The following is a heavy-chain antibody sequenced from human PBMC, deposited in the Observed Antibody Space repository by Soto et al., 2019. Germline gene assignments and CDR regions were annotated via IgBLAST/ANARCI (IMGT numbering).Heavy chain of an antibody. CDR1: GYTFTNYG. J-gene: IGHJ4*02. CDR2: ISAYNGNI. Sequence: ASVKVSCKASGYTFTNYGISWVRQAPGQGPEWMGWISAYNGNINYAQQLQGRVTMTTDTVTSTAYMELRSLRSDDTAVYYCARDKGSSGWPFDYWGQGTLLTVPS. D-gene: IGHD6-19*01. V-gene: IGHV1-18*01. CDR3: ARDKGSSGWPFDY.